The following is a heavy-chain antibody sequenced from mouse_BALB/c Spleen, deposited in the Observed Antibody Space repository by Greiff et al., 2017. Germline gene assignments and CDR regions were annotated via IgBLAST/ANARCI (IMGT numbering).Heavy chain of an antibody. CDR1: GFSLTSYG. CDR2: IWSGGST. J-gene: IGHJ4*01. V-gene: IGHV2-2*02. D-gene: IGHD1-1*01. CDR3: AKSESATVVAGSYYAMDY. Sequence: QVQLKQSGPGLVQPSQSLSITCTVSGFSLTSYGVHWVRQSPGKGLEWLGVIWSGGSTDYNAAFISRLSISKDNSKSQVFFKMNSLQANDTAIYYCAKSESATVVAGSYYAMDYWGQGTSVTVSS.